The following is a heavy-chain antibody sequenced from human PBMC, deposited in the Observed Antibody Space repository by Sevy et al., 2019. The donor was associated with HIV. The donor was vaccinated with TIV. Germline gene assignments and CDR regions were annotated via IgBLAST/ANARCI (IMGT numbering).Heavy chain of an antibody. V-gene: IGHV3-23*01. Sequence: GGSLRLSCAASGFTFVTYAMNWVRQAPGKGLEWVSGVSGSGATTFYADSVKGRFSISRDNSKNTLYLQINSLRAEDTAVYYCAKDVYDSSGYYPTGAFDIWGQGTMVTVSS. J-gene: IGHJ3*02. CDR3: AKDVYDSSGYYPTGAFDI. CDR1: GFTFVTYA. CDR2: VSGSGATT. D-gene: IGHD3-22*01.